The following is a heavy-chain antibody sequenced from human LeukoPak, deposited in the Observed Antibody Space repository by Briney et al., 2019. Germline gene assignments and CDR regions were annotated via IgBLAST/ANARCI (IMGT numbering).Heavy chain of an antibody. D-gene: IGHD2-15*01. Sequence: SETLSLTCTVSGGSISSSSYYWGWIRRPPGKGLEWIGSIYYSGSTYHNPSLKSRVTISVDTSKNQFSLKLSSVTAADTAVYYCASLGYCSGGSCSGRAYYYYMDVWGKGTTVTVSS. CDR2: IYYSGST. CDR1: GGSISSSSYY. CDR3: ASLGYCSGGSCSGRAYYYYMDV. J-gene: IGHJ6*03. V-gene: IGHV4-39*07.